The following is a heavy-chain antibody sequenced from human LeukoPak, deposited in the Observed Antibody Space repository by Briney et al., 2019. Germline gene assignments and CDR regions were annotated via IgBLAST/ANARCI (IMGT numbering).Heavy chain of an antibody. CDR2: IKRDGSQR. Sequence: GGSLRLSCAAPGFSFSSNWMGWVRQAPGKGLEWVAHIKRDGSQRYYLDSVKGRFTISRDNAKNSLYLQMNSLRVEDTAVYYCARLGLEVGGPNWFDPWGQGTLVTVSS. V-gene: IGHV3-7*01. CDR1: GFSFSSNW. D-gene: IGHD1-1*01. J-gene: IGHJ5*02. CDR3: ARLGLEVGGPNWFDP.